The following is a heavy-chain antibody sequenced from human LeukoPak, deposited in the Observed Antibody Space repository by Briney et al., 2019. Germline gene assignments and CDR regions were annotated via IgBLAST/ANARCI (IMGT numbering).Heavy chain of an antibody. CDR2: IDPSDSYT. CDR1: GYSFTSYW. CDR3: ATYSDYDILTGYYVTDAFGI. J-gene: IGHJ3*02. V-gene: IGHV5-10-1*01. Sequence: GESLKISCKGSGYSFTSYWISWVRQMPGKGLEWMGRIDPSDSYTNYSPSFQGHVTISADKSISTAYLQWSSLKASDTAMYYCATYSDYDILTGYYVTDAFGIWGQGTMVTVSS. D-gene: IGHD3-9*01.